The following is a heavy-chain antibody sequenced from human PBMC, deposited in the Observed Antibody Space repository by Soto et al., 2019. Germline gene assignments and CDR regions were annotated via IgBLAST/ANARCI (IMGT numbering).Heavy chain of an antibody. CDR3: ASRVAAAINYYYVRDV. CDR1: GYTFTGYH. CDR2: INPNSGGT. D-gene: IGHD2-2*01. V-gene: IGHV1-2*02. J-gene: IGHJ6*02. Sequence: ASVQVSCKASGYTFTGYHMHWVRQPPGQGLEWMGWINPNSGGTNYAQKFQGRVTMARDTSISTAYMGLSRLRSDGTSVYLCASRVAAAINYYYVRDVWGQGTRFTVS.